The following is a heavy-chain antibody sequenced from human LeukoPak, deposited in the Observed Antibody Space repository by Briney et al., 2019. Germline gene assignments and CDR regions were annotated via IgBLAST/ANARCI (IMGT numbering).Heavy chain of an antibody. CDR1: GYTFASYY. V-gene: IGHV1-46*01. CDR3: ARDWASSSWYGIGGYFGY. D-gene: IGHD6-13*01. Sequence: ASVKVSCKASGYTFASYYMHWVRQAPGQGLEWMGIINPSGGSTSYAQKFQGRVTMTRDTSTSTVYMELSSLRSEDTAVYYCARDWASSSWYGIGGYFGYWGQGTLVTVSS. J-gene: IGHJ4*02. CDR2: INPSGGST.